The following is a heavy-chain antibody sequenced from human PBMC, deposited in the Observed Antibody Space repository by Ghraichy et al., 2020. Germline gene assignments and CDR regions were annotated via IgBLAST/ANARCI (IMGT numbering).Heavy chain of an antibody. CDR2: IRYDGSNK. CDR1: GFTFSSYG. V-gene: IGHV3-30*02. D-gene: IGHD3-22*01. J-gene: IGHJ4*02. Sequence: GGSLRLSCAASGFTFSSYGMHWVRQAPGKGLEWVAFIRYDGSNKYYADSVKGRFTISRDNSKNTLYLQMNSLRAEDTAVYYCAKPYYYDSSGSEYFDYWGQGTLVTVSS. CDR3: AKPYYYDSSGSEYFDY.